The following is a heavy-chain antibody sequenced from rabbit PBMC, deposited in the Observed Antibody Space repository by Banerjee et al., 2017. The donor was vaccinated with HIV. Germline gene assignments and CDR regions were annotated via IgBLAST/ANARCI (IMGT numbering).Heavy chain of an antibody. J-gene: IGHJ3*01. CDR1: GFDFSSYY. CDR2: IYPGFGIR. CDR3: ARATGYGSTSAYPTRFDL. V-gene: IGHV1S47*01. D-gene: IGHD1-1*01. Sequence: QSPLKETGGGLVQPGGSLTLSCKASGFDFSSYYMNWVRQAPGKGPEWIAYIYPGFGIRNYANSVKGRFTISSDNAQNTVFLQMTSLTTSDTATYFCARATGYGSTSAYPTRFDLWGQGTLVTVS.